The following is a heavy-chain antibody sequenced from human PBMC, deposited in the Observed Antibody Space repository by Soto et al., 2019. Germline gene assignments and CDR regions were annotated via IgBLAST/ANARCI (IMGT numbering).Heavy chain of an antibody. V-gene: IGHV1-69*13. Sequence: SVKVSCKASGGTFSSYTFSWVRQAPGQGLEWMGGIIPIFATTNYAQKFQGRVTITADESTSTAYMALSSLRSEDTAVYYCARTLEVAGTGFLLGALFDYWGQGTLVTVSS. CDR2: IIPIFATT. CDR1: GGTFSSYT. CDR3: ARTLEVAGTGFLLGALFDY. D-gene: IGHD6-19*01. J-gene: IGHJ4*02.